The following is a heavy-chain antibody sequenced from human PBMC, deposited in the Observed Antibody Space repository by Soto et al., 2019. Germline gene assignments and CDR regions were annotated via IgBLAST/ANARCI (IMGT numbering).Heavy chain of an antibody. V-gene: IGHV5-51*01. CDR3: ARRVQQLVRGWFDP. Sequence: PGESLKISCKASGYSFSTYWIGWVRQMPGKGLEWMGFIYPGDSDTRYSPSFQGQVTISVDKSTSTTYLQRSSLKASDTAIYYCARRVQQLVRGWFDPWGQGTQVTVS. CDR2: IYPGDSDT. CDR1: GYSFSTYW. D-gene: IGHD6-6*01. J-gene: IGHJ5*02.